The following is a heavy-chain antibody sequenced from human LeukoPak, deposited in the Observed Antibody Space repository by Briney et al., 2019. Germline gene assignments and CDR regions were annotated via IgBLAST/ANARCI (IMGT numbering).Heavy chain of an antibody. CDR2: IFNRGST. J-gene: IGHJ4*02. V-gene: IGHV4-61*08. CDR3: ALLQVHRPLDY. Sequence: SETLSLTCTVSGGSVSSNGHYWNWIRQPPGKGLEWIGYIFNRGSTNYNPSLKSRVTISVDTANNQFSLRLSSVTAAGTAVYFCALLQVHRPLDYWGQGTLVTVSS. CDR1: GGSVSSNGHY. D-gene: IGHD5-24*01.